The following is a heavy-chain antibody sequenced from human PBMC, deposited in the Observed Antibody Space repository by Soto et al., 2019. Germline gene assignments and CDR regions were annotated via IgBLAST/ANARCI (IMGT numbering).Heavy chain of an antibody. J-gene: IGHJ6*02. D-gene: IGHD3-22*01. V-gene: IGHV4-34*10. Sequence: ETLSLTCAVYSESFSKYYWNWIRQSPGKGLEWIGEINQSGSTHYNPSLESRVTMSVDRSKNQFSLKLSSVTAADTAVYYCARPIVVAPVYYAIDVWGQGTTVTVSS. CDR3: ARPIVVAPVYYAIDV. CDR1: SESFSKYY. CDR2: INQSGST.